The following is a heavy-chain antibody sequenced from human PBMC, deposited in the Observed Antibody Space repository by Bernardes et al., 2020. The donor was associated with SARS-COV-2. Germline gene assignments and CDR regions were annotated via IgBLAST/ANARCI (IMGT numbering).Heavy chain of an antibody. CDR1: GGSFSGSY. D-gene: IGHD3-22*01. CDR2: INHSGST. CDR3: ARGRDYYDSSGYYYVVDNWFDP. V-gene: IGHV4-34*01. J-gene: IGHJ5*02. Sequence: TRALTCAVYGGSFSGSYWSWIRQPPGKGLEWIGEINHSGSTNYNPSLKSRVTISVDTSKNQFSLKLSSVTAADTAVYYCARGRDYYDSSGYYYVVDNWFDPWGQGTLVTGSS.